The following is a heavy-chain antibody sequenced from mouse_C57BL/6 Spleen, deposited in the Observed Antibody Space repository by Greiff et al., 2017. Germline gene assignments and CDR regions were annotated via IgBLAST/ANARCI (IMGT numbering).Heavy chain of an antibody. CDR1: GFNFTGDN. V-gene: IGHV1-12*01. J-gene: IGHJ2*01. CDR2: IYPGNGDT. CDR3: ARSGTTFDD. Sequence: QVQLQQSGAELVRPGASVKMSCTASGFNFTGDNMHWVKQTPKQGLEWIGAIYPGNGDTSYNQKFQGKATLTVDKSSSTAYMQLSCLTSEDSAVYFCARSGTTFDDWGQGPTLTVSS. D-gene: IGHD2-12*01.